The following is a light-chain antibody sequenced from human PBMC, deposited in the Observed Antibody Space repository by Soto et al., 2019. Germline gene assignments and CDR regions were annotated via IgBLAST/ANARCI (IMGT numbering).Light chain of an antibody. CDR2: DVS. CDR3: NSYTSCSTVV. Sequence: QSALTQPASVSGSPGQSITISCTGTSSDVGGYNYVSWYQHHPGKAPKLMIYDVSNRPPGVSDRFSGSKSGNTASLTISGLQAEDEADYYCNSYTSCSTVVFGGGTKLTVL. CDR1: SSDVGGYNY. J-gene: IGLJ2*01. V-gene: IGLV2-14*03.